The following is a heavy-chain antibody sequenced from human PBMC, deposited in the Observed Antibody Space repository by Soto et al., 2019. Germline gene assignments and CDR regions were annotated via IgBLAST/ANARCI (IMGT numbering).Heavy chain of an antibody. CDR3: ARVGSGCSGGSCYSGFDY. V-gene: IGHV1-69*13. CDR1: GGTFSSYA. CDR2: IIPIFGTA. D-gene: IGHD2-15*01. Sequence: ASVKVSCKASGGTFSSYAISWVRQAPGQGLEWMGGIIPIFGTANYAQKFQGRVTITADESTSTAYMELSSLRSEDTAVYYCARVGSGCSGGSCYSGFDYWGQGTLVTVSS. J-gene: IGHJ4*02.